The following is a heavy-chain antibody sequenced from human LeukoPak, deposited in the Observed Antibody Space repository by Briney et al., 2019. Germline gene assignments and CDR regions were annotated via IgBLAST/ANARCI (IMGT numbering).Heavy chain of an antibody. Sequence: GGSLRLSCAASGFTFSSYWMSWVRQAPGKGLEWVANIKQDGSEKYYVDSVKGRFTISRDNAKNSLYLQMNSLRAEDTAVYYCAGGYSYGPVDYWGQGTLVTVSS. D-gene: IGHD5-18*01. CDR3: AGGYSYGPVDY. J-gene: IGHJ4*02. CDR2: IKQDGSEK. CDR1: GFTFSSYW. V-gene: IGHV3-7*04.